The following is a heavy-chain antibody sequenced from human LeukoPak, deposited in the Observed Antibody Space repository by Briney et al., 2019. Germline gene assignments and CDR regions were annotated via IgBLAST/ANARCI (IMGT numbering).Heavy chain of an antibody. J-gene: IGHJ5*02. CDR2: IIPIFGTA. V-gene: IGHV1-69*13. CDR1: GGTFSSYA. D-gene: IGHD2-2*01. Sequence: GASVKVSCKASGGTFSSYAISWVRQAPGQGLEWMGGIIPIFGTANYAQKFQGRVTITADESTSTAYMELSSLRSEDTAVYYCARNRGGPRHCSSTSCYRSWFDPWGQGTLVTVSS. CDR3: ARNRGGPRHCSSTSCYRSWFDP.